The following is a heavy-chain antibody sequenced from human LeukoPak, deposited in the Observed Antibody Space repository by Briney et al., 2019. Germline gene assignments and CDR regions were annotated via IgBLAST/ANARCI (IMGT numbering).Heavy chain of an antibody. CDR1: GYTFTGYY. J-gene: IGHJ4*02. V-gene: IGHV1-8*02. CDR2: MNPNSGNT. D-gene: IGHD1-26*01. CDR3: ASSHYSGSYSFDY. Sequence: ASVKVSCKASGYTFTGYYMHWVRQAPGQGLEWMGWMNPNSGNTGYAQKFQGRVTMTRNTSISTAYMELSSLRSEDTAVYYCASSHYSGSYSFDYWGQGTLVTVSS.